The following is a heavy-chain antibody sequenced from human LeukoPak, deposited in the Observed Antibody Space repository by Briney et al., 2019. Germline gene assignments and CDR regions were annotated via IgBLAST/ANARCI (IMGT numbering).Heavy chain of an antibody. Sequence: ASVKVSCKASGYTFTSYAMHWVRQAPGQRLEWMGWINTGNGNTKYSQKFQGRVTITRDTSANTAYMELSSLRSEDTAVYSCARGGRRYFDYFDYWGQGTLVTVSS. J-gene: IGHJ4*02. CDR3: ARGGRRYFDYFDY. V-gene: IGHV1-3*04. CDR2: INTGNGNT. CDR1: GYTFTSYA. D-gene: IGHD3-9*01.